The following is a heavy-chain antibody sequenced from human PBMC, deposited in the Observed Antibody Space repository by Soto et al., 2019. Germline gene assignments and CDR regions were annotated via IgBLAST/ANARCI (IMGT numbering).Heavy chain of an antibody. Sequence: ASVEVSCKTSGYTFSNYDFSWVRLAPGQGLEWMGWVSNKNGVTNYAEKFRDRVTMSTDTSTNTIYMELRSLRSDDTAVYFCARERLNTGWYGFDHWGQGTQVTVSS. CDR1: GYTFSNYD. CDR3: ARERLNTGWYGFDH. V-gene: IGHV1-18*04. CDR2: VSNKNGVT. J-gene: IGHJ4*02. D-gene: IGHD6-19*01.